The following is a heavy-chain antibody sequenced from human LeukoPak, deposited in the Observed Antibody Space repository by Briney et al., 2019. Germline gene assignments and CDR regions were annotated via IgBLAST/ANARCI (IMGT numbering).Heavy chain of an antibody. V-gene: IGHV4-30-4*08. J-gene: IGHJ4*02. CDR3: ASSVGATAVGYFDY. CDR1: GGSISSGDYY. Sequence: SETLSLTCTVSGGSISSGDYYWSWIRQPPGKGLEWIGYIYYSGSTYYNPSLKSRVTISVDTSKNRFSLKLSSVTAADTAVYYCASSVGATAVGYFDYWGQGTLVTVSS. CDR2: IYYSGST. D-gene: IGHD1-26*01.